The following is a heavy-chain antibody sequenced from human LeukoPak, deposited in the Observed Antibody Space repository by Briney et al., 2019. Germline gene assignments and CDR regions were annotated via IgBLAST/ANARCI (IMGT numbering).Heavy chain of an antibody. CDR3: AGGAGKGDYYYYYMDV. V-gene: IGHV3-11*01. D-gene: IGHD1-1*01. Sequence: GGSLRLSCAVSGFTFSDYYMSWIRQAPGKGLEWVSYISSSGSTIYYADSVKGRFTISRDNAKNSLYLQMNSLRAEDTAVYYCAGGAGKGDYYYYYMDVWGKGTTVTVSS. CDR1: GFTFSDYY. CDR2: ISSSGSTI. J-gene: IGHJ6*03.